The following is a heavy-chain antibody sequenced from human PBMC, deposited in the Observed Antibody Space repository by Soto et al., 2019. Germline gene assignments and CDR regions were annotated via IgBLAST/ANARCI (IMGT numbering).Heavy chain of an antibody. Sequence: QVQLQQWGAGLLKPSETLSLTCAVYGGSFSGYYWRWIRQPPGKGLEWLGEINHIGSTNYNPSLKSRVTMSVYPSKTQFSRKLSSVTAADTAVYYCARGERLRLGELSFCLFDPWGQGTLVTVSS. CDR1: GGSFSGYY. D-gene: IGHD3-16*02. CDR2: INHIGST. CDR3: ARGERLRLGELSFCLFDP. V-gene: IGHV4-34*01. J-gene: IGHJ5*02.